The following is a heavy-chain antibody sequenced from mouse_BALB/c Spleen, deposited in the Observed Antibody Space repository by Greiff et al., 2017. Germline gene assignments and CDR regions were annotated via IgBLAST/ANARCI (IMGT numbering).Heavy chain of an antibody. J-gene: IGHJ4*01. CDR2: IYPGDGDT. CDR1: GYAFSSSW. V-gene: IGHV1-82*01. Sequence: QVQLKQSGPELVKPGASVKISCKASGYAFSSSWMNWVKQRPGQGLEWIGRIYPGDGDTNYNGKFKGKATLTADKSSSTAYMQLSSLTSVDSAVYFCARGRAYYDYAYAMDYWGQGTSVTVSS. CDR3: ARGRAYYDYAYAMDY. D-gene: IGHD2-4*01.